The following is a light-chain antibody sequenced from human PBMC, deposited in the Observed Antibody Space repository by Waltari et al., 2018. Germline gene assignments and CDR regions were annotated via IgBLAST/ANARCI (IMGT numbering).Light chain of an antibody. CDR3: MQARQTPYT. J-gene: IGKJ2*01. Sequence: IVMTQSPLSLPVTPGEPPSISCSASQSLLHRNGYNYLAWYLQKPGQSPQLLIDLGSTRASGVPDRFSGGASGTEFTLRISRVEAEDVGVYYCMQARQTPYTFGQGTKLEIK. CDR1: QSLLHRNGYNY. V-gene: IGKV2-28*01. CDR2: LGS.